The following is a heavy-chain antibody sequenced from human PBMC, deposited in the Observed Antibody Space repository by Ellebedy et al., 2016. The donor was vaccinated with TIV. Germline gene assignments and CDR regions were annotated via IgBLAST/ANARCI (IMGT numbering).Heavy chain of an antibody. CDR3: ARDVGYESSSYIPTFDY. Sequence: GGSLRLSXAASGFIFSSYGMHWVRQAPGKGLEWVAVISYDGSFKYYADSVKGRFTISRDNSKDTLYLQMNSLRPEDTAVYHCARDVGYESSSYIPTFDYWGQGTPVTVSS. CDR1: GFIFSSYG. D-gene: IGHD3-22*01. CDR2: ISYDGSFK. V-gene: IGHV3-30*03. J-gene: IGHJ4*02.